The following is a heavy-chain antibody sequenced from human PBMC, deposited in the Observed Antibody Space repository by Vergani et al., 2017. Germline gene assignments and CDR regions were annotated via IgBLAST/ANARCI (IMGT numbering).Heavy chain of an antibody. D-gene: IGHD3-9*01. CDR3: ARRSGIVYDIFSGTQYFFDF. J-gene: IGHJ4*02. CDR2: IYRTGRT. CDR1: GGSISSYY. Sequence: QVQLQESGPGLVKPSETLSLTCTVSGGSISSYYWDWIRQPPGKGLEWIGSIYRTGRTHVNPSLKSRVTISVDTSNNHFSLRLNSLTAADTAVYYCARRSGIVYDIFSGTQYFFDFWGQGTLVTVSS. V-gene: IGHV4-59*12.